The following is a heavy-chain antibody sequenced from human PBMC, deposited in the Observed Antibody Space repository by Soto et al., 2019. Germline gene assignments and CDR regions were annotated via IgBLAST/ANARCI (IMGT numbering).Heavy chain of an antibody. CDR3: ARVVRGGAHDY. V-gene: IGHV1-3*01. D-gene: IGHD6-13*01. CDR2: INAGNGNT. CDR1: GYTFTSYA. J-gene: IGHJ4*02. Sequence: GASVKVSCKASGYTFTSYAMHWVRQAPGQRLEWMGWINAGNGNTKYSQKFQGRVTITRDTSASTAYMELRSLRSDDTAVYYCARVVRGGAHDYWGQGTLVTVSS.